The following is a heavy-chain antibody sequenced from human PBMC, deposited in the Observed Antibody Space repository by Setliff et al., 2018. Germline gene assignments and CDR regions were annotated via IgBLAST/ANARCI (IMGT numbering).Heavy chain of an antibody. D-gene: IGHD6-19*01. CDR3: ARDWGSSGWYFDY. CDR2: IYHSGST. V-gene: IGHV4-4*02. J-gene: IGHJ4*02. CDR1: GGSISSSHW. Sequence: SETLSLTCAVSGGSISSSHWWSWVRQPPGKGLEWIGEIYHSGSTNYNPSLKSRVTISVDKSKNQFSLKLSSVTAADTAVYYCARDWGSSGWYFDYWGQGTLVTVSS.